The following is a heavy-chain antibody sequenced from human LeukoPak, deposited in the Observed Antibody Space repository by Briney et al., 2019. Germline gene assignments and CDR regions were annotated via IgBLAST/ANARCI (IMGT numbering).Heavy chain of an antibody. D-gene: IGHD6-19*01. CDR1: GGSISSYY. CDR3: ARSGYSSGWYIY. J-gene: IGHJ4*02. Sequence: KSSETLSLTCTVSGGSISSYYWSWIRQPPGKGLEWIGYIYYSGSTNYNPSLKSRVTISVDTSKNQFSLKLSSVTAADTAVYYCARSGYSSGWYIYWGQGTLVTVSS. V-gene: IGHV4-59*01. CDR2: IYYSGST.